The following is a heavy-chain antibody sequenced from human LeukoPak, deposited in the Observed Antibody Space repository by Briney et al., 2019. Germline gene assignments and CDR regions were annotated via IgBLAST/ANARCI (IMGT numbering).Heavy chain of an antibody. CDR1: EFTFCSHV. V-gene: IGHV3-30*04. J-gene: IGHJ4*02. CDR2: ISYDGSNK. Sequence: AGGSLRLSCAASEFTFCSHVMHWFRQAPGKGLEWVAVISYDGSNKYYADSVKGRFTISRDNSKNTLYLQMNRLRAEDTAVYFCARDYVVPGSSWSLIFDYWGQGTLVTVSS. D-gene: IGHD6-13*01. CDR3: ARDYVVPGSSWSLIFDY.